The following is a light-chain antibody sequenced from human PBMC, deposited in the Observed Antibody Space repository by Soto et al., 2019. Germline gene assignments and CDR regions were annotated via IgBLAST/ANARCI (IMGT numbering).Light chain of an antibody. CDR1: TSNIGSNY. V-gene: IGLV1-47*02. Sequence: QLVLTQPPSASGTPGQTVTISCSGSTSNIGSNYVYWYQQLPGTAPKLLIYTNDQRPSGVPDRFSGSKSGTSASLAISGLRSEDEADYYCAAWDDNLSGPWVFGGGTQLTVL. CDR2: TND. CDR3: AAWDDNLSGPWV. J-gene: IGLJ3*02.